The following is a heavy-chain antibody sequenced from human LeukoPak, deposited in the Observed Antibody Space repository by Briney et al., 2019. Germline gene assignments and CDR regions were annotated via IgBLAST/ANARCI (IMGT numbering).Heavy chain of an antibody. Sequence: GGSLRLSCAASGLTFSNYWMSWVRQAPGKGLEWVANIKEDGNEKYYVDSVKGRFTISRDNAKKSLYLQMNSLRAEDTAVYYCARDRSRFYYWGQGTPVTVSA. CDR3: ARDRSRFYY. CDR1: GLTFSNYW. J-gene: IGHJ4*02. V-gene: IGHV3-7*01. D-gene: IGHD2-2*01. CDR2: IKEDGNEK.